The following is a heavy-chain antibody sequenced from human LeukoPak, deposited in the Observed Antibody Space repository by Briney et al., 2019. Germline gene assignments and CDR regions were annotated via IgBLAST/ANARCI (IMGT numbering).Heavy chain of an antibody. CDR3: ATSNGYSSSRPLDY. V-gene: IGHV1-8*03. Sequence: GASVKVSCKASGYTFTSYDINWVRQATGQGLEWMGWMNPNSGNTGYAQKFQGRVTITRNTSISTAYMELSSLRSEDTAVYYCATSNGYSSSRPLDYWGQGTLVTVSS. D-gene: IGHD6-13*01. CDR2: MNPNSGNT. J-gene: IGHJ4*02. CDR1: GYTFTSYD.